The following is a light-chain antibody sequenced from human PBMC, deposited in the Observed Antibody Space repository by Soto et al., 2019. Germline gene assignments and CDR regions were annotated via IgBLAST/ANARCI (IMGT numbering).Light chain of an antibody. CDR1: SSDVGSYNL. V-gene: IGLV2-23*02. CDR2: EVS. J-gene: IGLJ1*01. CDR3: CSYAGSSTFYV. Sequence: QSVLTQPASVSGSPGQSITISCTGTSSDVGSYNLVSWYQQHPGKVPKLMIFEVSKRPSGVSNRFSGSKSGDTASLTISGLQAEDEADYYCCSYAGSSTFYVFGTGTQVTVL.